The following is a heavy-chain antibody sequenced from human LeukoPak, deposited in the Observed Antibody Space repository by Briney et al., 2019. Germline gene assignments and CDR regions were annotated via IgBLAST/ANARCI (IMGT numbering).Heavy chain of an antibody. V-gene: IGHV4-4*07. D-gene: IGHD3-3*01. J-gene: IGHJ4*02. CDR1: GGSISSYY. Sequence: SETLSLTCTVSGGSISSYYWSWIRQPAGKGLEWTGRIYTSGSTNYNPSLKSRVTMSVDTSKNQFSLKLSSVTAADTAVYYCARENYDFWSGAPHFDYWGQGTLVTVSS. CDR3: ARENYDFWSGAPHFDY. CDR2: IYTSGST.